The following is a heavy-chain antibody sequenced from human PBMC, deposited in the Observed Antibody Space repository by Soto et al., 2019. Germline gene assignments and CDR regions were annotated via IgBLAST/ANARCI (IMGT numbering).Heavy chain of an antibody. Sequence: QVQVVESGGGVVQPGTSLRLSCAASGFTFNNYGMHWVRQAPGKGLEWVAVIWYDASHKYYADSVKGQFTISRDNSKNTLYLQTSSLRGEDTAVYYCARDKTFRGTIGSAFDSWGQGTLVTVSS. V-gene: IGHV3-33*01. CDR2: IWYDASHK. D-gene: IGHD3-16*01. CDR1: GFTFNNYG. CDR3: ARDKTFRGTIGSAFDS. J-gene: IGHJ4*02.